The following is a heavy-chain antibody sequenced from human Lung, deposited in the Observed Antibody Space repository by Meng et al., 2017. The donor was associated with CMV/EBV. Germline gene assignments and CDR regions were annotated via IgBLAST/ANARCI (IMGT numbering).Heavy chain of an antibody. CDR1: GFTFSSYE. CDR2: ISYSGTTI. J-gene: IGHJ6*02. V-gene: IGHV3-48*03. Sequence: GGSLRLXCAASGFTFSSYEMNWVRQAPGKGLEWVAYISYSGTTIYYADSVKGRFTISRDNAKNSLFLQMNSLRAEDTAIYYCARSSGWLTPGGYHMDDWGQGXTVTVSS. D-gene: IGHD2-15*01. CDR3: ARSSGWLTPGGYHMDD.